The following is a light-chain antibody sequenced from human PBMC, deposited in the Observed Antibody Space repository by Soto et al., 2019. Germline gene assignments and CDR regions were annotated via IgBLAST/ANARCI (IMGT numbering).Light chain of an antibody. CDR1: SSNIGNNY. J-gene: IGLJ2*01. Sequence: QSVLTQPPSMSAAPGQKVTISCSGSSSNIGNNYVSWYQQLPGTAPKLLIYENNKRPSGIPDRLSGSKSGTSATLDITGLQTGDEADYYCGTWDSSLTAVVLGGVTTQTLL. V-gene: IGLV1-51*02. CDR3: GTWDSSLTAVV. CDR2: ENN.